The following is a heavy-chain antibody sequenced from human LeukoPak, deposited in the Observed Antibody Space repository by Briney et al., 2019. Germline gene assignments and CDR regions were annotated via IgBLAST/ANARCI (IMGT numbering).Heavy chain of an antibody. D-gene: IGHD6-6*01. J-gene: IGHJ5*02. Sequence: PSETLSLTCTVSGGSISSSSYSWGWSRQPPGKGLEWIGNIYYSGSTYYNPSLKSRVTISVDTSKNQFSLKLSSVTAADTAMYYCASLKEGGAAHWFDPWGQGTLVTVSS. CDR3: ASLKEGGAAHWFDP. CDR2: IYYSGST. V-gene: IGHV4-39*01. CDR1: GGSISSSSYS.